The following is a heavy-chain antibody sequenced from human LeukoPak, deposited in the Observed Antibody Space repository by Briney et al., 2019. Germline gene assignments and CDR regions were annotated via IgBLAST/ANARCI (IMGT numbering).Heavy chain of an antibody. CDR2: IYYSGST. Sequence: SETLSLTCTVSGGSISSSYYYWGWIRQPPGKGLEWIGSIYYSGSTYYNPSLKSRVTISVDTSKNQFSLELSSVTAADTAVYYCARLYSNYGAYWGQGTLVTVSS. D-gene: IGHD4-11*01. V-gene: IGHV4-39*01. J-gene: IGHJ4*02. CDR1: GGSISSSYYY. CDR3: ARLYSNYGAY.